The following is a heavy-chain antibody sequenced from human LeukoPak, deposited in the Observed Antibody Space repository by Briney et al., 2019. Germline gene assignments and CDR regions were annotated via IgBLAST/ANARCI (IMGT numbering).Heavy chain of an antibody. CDR1: GFTFDDYA. CDR2: INWNSDSV. J-gene: IGHJ4*02. V-gene: IGHV3-9*01. CDR3: AINGGGDSGYGNFDY. D-gene: IGHD5-12*01. Sequence: GRSLRLSCAVSGFTFDDYAMHWVRQVPGKGLEWVSGINWNSDSVGYADSVKGRFTTSRDNAKNSLYLQMNSLRAEDTAFYYCAINGGGDSGYGNFDYWGQGTLVTVSS.